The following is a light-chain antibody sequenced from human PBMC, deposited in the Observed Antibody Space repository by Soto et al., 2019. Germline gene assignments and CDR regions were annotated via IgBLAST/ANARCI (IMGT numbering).Light chain of an antibody. CDR1: QGLSTY. CDR3: QQYDTRPTMT. V-gene: IGKV1-33*01. J-gene: IGKJ5*01. CDR2: AAS. Sequence: DIQMTQSPSSVSASVGDRVTITCRASQGLSTYLAWYQQKSGKAPKLLIYAASYLETGVPARFSGSGSGTDFSFTITSLQPEDSATYYCQQYDTRPTMTFGQGTRLEIK.